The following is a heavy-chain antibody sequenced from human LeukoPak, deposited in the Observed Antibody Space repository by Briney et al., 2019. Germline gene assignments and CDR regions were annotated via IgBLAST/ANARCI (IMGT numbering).Heavy chain of an antibody. CDR3: ARHSSGFNWFDP. CDR2: IYPGDSDT. V-gene: IGHV5-51*01. Sequence: GESLKISCKASGYTFSTYWIGWVRQMPGKGLEWMGIIYPGDSDTRYSPSFQGQVTISADKSISTAYLQWSSLKASDTAMYYCARHSSGFNWFDPWGQGTLVTVSS. J-gene: IGHJ5*02. CDR1: GYTFSTYW. D-gene: IGHD6-19*01.